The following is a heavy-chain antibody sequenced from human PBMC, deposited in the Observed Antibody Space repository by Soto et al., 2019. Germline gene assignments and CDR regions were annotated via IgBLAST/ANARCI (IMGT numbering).Heavy chain of an antibody. D-gene: IGHD3-16*02. V-gene: IGHV2-70*01. Sequence: SGPTLVNPTQTLTLTCTFSGFSLSTGKMSVSWIRQPPGKALEWLALIDWDDDKYYSTSLKTRLTISKDTSKNQVVLTMTNMDPVDTATYYCARIPTNEYDYVWGSYRRDDYYYYGMDVWGQGTTVTVSS. CDR2: IDWDDDK. J-gene: IGHJ6*02. CDR1: GFSLSTGKMS. CDR3: ARIPTNEYDYVWGSYRRDDYYYYGMDV.